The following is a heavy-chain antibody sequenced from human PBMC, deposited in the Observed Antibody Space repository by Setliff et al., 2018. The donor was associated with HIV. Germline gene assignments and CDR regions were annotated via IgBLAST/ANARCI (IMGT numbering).Heavy chain of an antibody. CDR2: IGYSGTPI. J-gene: IGHJ3*02. D-gene: IGHD7-27*01. CDR3: ARHWGNAFDI. Sequence: GGSLRLSCAASGFTFSSYSMNWIRQTPRKGLEWISYIGYSGTPIYYADSVKGRFTISRDNAENSLFLQMNSLRVEDTAVYYCARHWGNAFDIWGQGTMVTVSS. V-gene: IGHV3-48*04. CDR1: GFTFSSYS.